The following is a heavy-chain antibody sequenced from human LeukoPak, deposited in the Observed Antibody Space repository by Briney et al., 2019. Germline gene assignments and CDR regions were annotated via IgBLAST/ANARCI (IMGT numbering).Heavy chain of an antibody. CDR3: VRHLSAGRPAFDI. Sequence: SETLSLTCTVSGGSINSYYWSWIRQPPGKGLEWIGYIYYSGSTNYNPSLKSRVTITVDTSNNKFSLKLTSLTAADTAVYYCVRHLSAGRPAFDIWGQGTMVSVSS. J-gene: IGHJ3*02. V-gene: IGHV4-59*08. CDR2: IYYSGST. CDR1: GGSINSYY. D-gene: IGHD2-15*01.